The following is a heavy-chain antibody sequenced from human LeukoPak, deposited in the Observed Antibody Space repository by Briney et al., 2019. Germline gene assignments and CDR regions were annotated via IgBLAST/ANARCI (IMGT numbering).Heavy chain of an antibody. J-gene: IGHJ4*02. Sequence: GGSLRLSCAASGFTFSGSAMHWVRQASGKGLEWVGRIRSKANSYATAYAASVKGRFTISRDDSKNTAYLQMNSLKTEDTAVYYCTRLTRNCRGASCYSVDYWGQGTLVTVSS. D-gene: IGHD2-15*01. V-gene: IGHV3-73*01. CDR1: GFTFSGSA. CDR2: IRSKANSYAT. CDR3: TRLTRNCRGASCYSVDY.